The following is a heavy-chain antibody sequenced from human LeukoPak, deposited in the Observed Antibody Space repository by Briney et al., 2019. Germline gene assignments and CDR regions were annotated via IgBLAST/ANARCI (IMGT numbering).Heavy chain of an antibody. CDR1: GGSFSSYA. D-gene: IGHD2-15*01. V-gene: IGHV1-69*05. J-gene: IGHJ4*02. Sequence: GSSVKVSCTASGGSFSSYAISWVRQAPGRGLEWMGGIIPIFGTANYAQKFQGRVTMTRDTSISTAYMELSRLRSDDTAVYYCARDLPRYCSGGSCYLSDWGQGTLVTVSS. CDR2: IIPIFGTA. CDR3: ARDLPRYCSGGSCYLSD.